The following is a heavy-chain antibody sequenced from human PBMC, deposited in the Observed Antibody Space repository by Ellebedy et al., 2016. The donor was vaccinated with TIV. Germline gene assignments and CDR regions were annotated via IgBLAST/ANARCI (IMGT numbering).Heavy chain of an antibody. Sequence: GSLRLSXAVYSGTFSNYYWSWIRQPPGKGLEWIGEINDSGSTNYNPSLKSRVTISVDTSKNHFSLKLTSVTAADTAVYYCARSMGDDYNFVYWGQGTLVTVSS. CDR1: SGTFSNYY. V-gene: IGHV4-34*01. D-gene: IGHD5-24*01. J-gene: IGHJ4*02. CDR3: ARSMGDDYNFVY. CDR2: INDSGST.